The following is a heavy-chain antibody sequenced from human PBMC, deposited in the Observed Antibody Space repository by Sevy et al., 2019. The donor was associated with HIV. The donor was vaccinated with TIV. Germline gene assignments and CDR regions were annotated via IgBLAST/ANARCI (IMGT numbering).Heavy chain of an antibody. CDR1: GXXXTKLS. Sequence: ASVKVSCKVSGXXXTKLSMHXVRQAXGXGXEWMXXFDXXXXXALYSQXFQGRLTMTVDTSTDTAYMELSSLTSEDTXXXYCATVGLRYYSASSXXXGXXXXXXGXGTLVTVSS. J-gene: IGHJ5*02. CDR3: ATVGLRYYSASSXXXGXXXXX. D-gene: IGHD3-9*01. CDR2: FDXXXXXA. V-gene: IGHV1-24*01.